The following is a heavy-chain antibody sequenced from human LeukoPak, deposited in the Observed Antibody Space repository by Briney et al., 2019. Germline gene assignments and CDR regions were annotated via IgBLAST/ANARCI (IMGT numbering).Heavy chain of an antibody. J-gene: IGHJ4*02. Sequence: PGGSLRLSCAASGFTFSSYAMHWVRQAPGKGLEYVSAISSIGDSTFYANSVKGRFTISRDNSKNTLYLQMGGLRAEDMALYYCARGRLRFLEWLLPYFDYWGQGTLVTVSS. CDR3: ARGRLRFLEWLLPYFDY. V-gene: IGHV3-64*01. CDR1: GFTFSSYA. CDR2: ISSIGDST. D-gene: IGHD3-3*01.